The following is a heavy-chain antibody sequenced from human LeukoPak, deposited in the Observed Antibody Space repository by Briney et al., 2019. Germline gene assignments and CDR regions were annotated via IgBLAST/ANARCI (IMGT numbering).Heavy chain of an antibody. D-gene: IGHD3-9*01. CDR1: GFTFSSYG. CDR2: ISYDGSNK. CDR3: VPDYDILTGPLEIPAIGDDAFDI. Sequence: GGSLRLSCAASGFTFSSYGMHWVRQAPGKGLEWVAVISYDGSNKYYADSVKGRFTISRDNSKNTLYLQMNSLRAEDTAVYYCVPDYDILTGPLEIPAIGDDAFDIWGQGTMVTVPS. J-gene: IGHJ3*02. V-gene: IGHV3-30*03.